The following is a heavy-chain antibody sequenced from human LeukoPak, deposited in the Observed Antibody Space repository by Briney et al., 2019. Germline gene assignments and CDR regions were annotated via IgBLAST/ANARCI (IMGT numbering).Heavy chain of an antibody. CDR2: VSYSGTP. D-gene: IGHD1-26*01. CDR3: ARQKWDRLTYYYYGMDV. V-gene: IGHV4-59*08. CDR1: GDSINNYY. J-gene: IGHJ6*02. Sequence: SQTLSLTCTVSGDSINNYYWSWIRQPPGKGLEWIGYVSYSGTPDYNPSLKSRVTISLDTSRNQFSLQLSSVTAADTAVYYCARQKWDRLTYYYYGMDVWGQGTTVTVSS.